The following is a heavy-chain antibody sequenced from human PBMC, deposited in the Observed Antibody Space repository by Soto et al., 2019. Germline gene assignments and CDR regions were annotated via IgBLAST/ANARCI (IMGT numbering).Heavy chain of an antibody. Sequence: PSETLSLTCGVHGGPFSGFFWSWIRQSPGKGLEWIGEFNPGGNTNYNPSLKSRVTISIDTSKNQFSLRLASVTAADTAFYYCGSVRPSGYVLSWGQGTLVTVSS. CDR2: FNPGGNT. D-gene: IGHD6-25*01. CDR1: GGPFSGFF. CDR3: GSVRPSGYVLS. J-gene: IGHJ5*02. V-gene: IGHV4-34*01.